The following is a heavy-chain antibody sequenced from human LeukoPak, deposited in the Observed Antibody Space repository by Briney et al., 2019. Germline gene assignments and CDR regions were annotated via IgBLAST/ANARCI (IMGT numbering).Heavy chain of an antibody. CDR3: AKDSRGTIVVVPAAIFPPDWFDP. CDR1: GFSLSGYW. D-gene: IGHD2-2*01. J-gene: IGHJ5*02. CDR2: NNGDGSTT. V-gene: IGHV3-74*01. Sequence: GGSLRLSCVASGFSLSGYWMYWVRQAPGKGLMYISRNNGDGSTTNYADVVKGRFTISRDNSKNTLYLQMNSLRAEDTAVYYCAKDSRGTIVVVPAAIFPPDWFDPWGQGTLVTVSS.